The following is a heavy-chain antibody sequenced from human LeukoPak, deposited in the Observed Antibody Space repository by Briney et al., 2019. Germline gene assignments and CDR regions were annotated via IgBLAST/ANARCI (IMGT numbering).Heavy chain of an antibody. CDR3: ASDEYCSSTRCYKVGDNY. Sequence: ASVKVSCKASGGTFSSYAISWVRQAPGQGLEWMGGIIPIFGTANYAQKFQGRVTITADESTSTAYMELSSLRSEDTAVYYCASDEYCSSTRCYKVGDNYWGQGNLVTVSS. D-gene: IGHD2-2*02. CDR2: IIPIFGTA. CDR1: GGTFSSYA. V-gene: IGHV1-69*13. J-gene: IGHJ4*02.